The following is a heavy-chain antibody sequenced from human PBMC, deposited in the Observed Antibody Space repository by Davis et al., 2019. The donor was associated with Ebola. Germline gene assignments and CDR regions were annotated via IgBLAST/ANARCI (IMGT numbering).Heavy chain of an antibody. J-gene: IGHJ4*02. Sequence: GESLKISCAASGFTFSSYDMHWVRQATGKGLEWVSAIGTAGDTYYPGSVKGRFTISRDNSKNTLYLQMNSLRAEDTAVYYCAKDANRRIAVAGREFDYWGQGTLVTVSS. CDR3: AKDANRRIAVAGREFDY. CDR2: IGTAGDT. V-gene: IGHV3-13*01. CDR1: GFTFSSYD. D-gene: IGHD6-19*01.